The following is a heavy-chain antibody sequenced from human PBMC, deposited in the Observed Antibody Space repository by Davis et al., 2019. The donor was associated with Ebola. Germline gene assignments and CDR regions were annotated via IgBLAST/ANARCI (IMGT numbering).Heavy chain of an antibody. CDR1: GYTFTSYG. D-gene: IGHD3-16*01. CDR3: ARDRGMITFGGTLDY. V-gene: IGHV1-18*01. CDR2: ISAYNDNT. J-gene: IGHJ4*02. Sequence: ASEKVSCKASGYTFTSYGISWVRQAPGQGLEWMGWISAYNDNTNYAQKLQGRVTMTTDTSTSTAYMELRSLRSDDTAVYYCARDRGMITFGGTLDYWGQGTLVTVSS.